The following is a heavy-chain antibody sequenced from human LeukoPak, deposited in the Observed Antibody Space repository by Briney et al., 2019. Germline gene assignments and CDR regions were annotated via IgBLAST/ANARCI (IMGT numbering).Heavy chain of an antibody. V-gene: IGHV3-53*05. CDR1: GFTVSSNY. J-gene: IGHJ6*03. CDR2: IYSGGST. D-gene: IGHD3/OR15-3a*01. CDR3: AKDWTYQGNYYNMEV. Sequence: PGGSLRLSCAASGFTVSSNYMSWVRQAPGKGLEWVSVIYSGGSTYYADSVKGRFTLPRENSKNTLYLQMNSLRARETDVYYCAKDWTYQGNYYNMEVWGKGTTVTIS.